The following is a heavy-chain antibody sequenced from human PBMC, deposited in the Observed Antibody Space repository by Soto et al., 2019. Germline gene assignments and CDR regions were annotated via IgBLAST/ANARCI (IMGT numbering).Heavy chain of an antibody. Sequence: KPSETLSLTCTVSGGSINSNNYYWAWIRQPPGKGLAWIASIYYGGSTYYNPSLKSRVSISVDTSKNHFSLKLSSATAADTAVYYCAKVVVAATRHTDFDSWGQGTLVTVSS. D-gene: IGHD2-15*01. CDR1: GGSINSNNYY. J-gene: IGHJ4*02. V-gene: IGHV4-39*02. CDR3: AKVVVAATRHTDFDS. CDR2: IYYGGST.